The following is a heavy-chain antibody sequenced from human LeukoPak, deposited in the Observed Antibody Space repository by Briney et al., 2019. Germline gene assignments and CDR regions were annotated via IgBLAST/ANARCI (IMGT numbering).Heavy chain of an antibody. J-gene: IGHJ4*02. Sequence: PSETLSLTCTVSGGSISSGSYYWSWIRQPPGKGLEWIGYIYYSGSTNYNPSLKSRVTISVDTSKNQFSLKLSSVTAADTAVYYCARFHRGIYYDTSVYPPTYYFDYWGQGTLVTVSS. CDR3: ARFHRGIYYDTSVYPPTYYFDY. D-gene: IGHD3-22*01. V-gene: IGHV4-61*01. CDR1: GGSISSGSYY. CDR2: IYYSGST.